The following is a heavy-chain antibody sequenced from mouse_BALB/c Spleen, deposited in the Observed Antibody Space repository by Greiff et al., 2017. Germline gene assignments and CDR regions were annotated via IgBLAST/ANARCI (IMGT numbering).Heavy chain of an antibody. J-gene: IGHJ1*01. V-gene: IGHV14-3*02. CDR1: GFNIKDTY. D-gene: IGHD4-1*01. Sequence: EVQLQQSGAELVKPGASVKLSCTASGFNIKDTYMHWVKQRPEQGLEWIGRIDPANGNTKYDPKFQGKATITADTSSNTAHLQLSSLTSEDTAVYYCARSDWDGPYWYFDVWGAGTTVTVSS. CDR3: ARSDWDGPYWYFDV. CDR2: IDPANGNT.